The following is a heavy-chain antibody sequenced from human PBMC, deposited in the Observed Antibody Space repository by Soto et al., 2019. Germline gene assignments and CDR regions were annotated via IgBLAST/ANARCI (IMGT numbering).Heavy chain of an antibody. CDR1: GFTFSSYG. J-gene: IGHJ6*02. CDR2: ISYDGSNK. V-gene: IGHV3-30*18. D-gene: IGHD6-13*01. Sequence: LRLSCAASGFTFSSYGMHWVRQAPGKGLEWVAVISYDGSNKYYADSVKGRFTISRDNSKNTLYLQMNSLRAEDTAVYYCAKDAAYSSSWYSNYYGMDVWGQGTTVTVSS. CDR3: AKDAAYSSSWYSNYYGMDV.